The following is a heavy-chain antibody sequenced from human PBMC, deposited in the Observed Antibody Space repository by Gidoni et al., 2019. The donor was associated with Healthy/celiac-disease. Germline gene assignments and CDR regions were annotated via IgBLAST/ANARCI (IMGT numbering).Heavy chain of an antibody. CDR3: ARDGTFDSTLYNWFDP. Sequence: QVQLVESGGGVVQPGRSLRLSCAASGFTFSSYAMHWVRQAPGKGLEWVAVISYDGSNKYYADSVKGRFTISRDNSKNTLYLQMNSLRAEDTAVYYCARDGTFDSTLYNWFDPWGQGTLVTVSS. D-gene: IGHD1-1*01. CDR1: GFTFSSYA. J-gene: IGHJ5*02. CDR2: ISYDGSNK. V-gene: IGHV3-30*04.